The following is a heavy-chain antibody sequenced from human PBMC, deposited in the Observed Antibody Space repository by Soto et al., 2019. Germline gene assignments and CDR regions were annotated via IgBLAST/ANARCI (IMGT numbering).Heavy chain of an antibody. V-gene: IGHV1-3*01. CDR3: ARDVEYSSSSGFDY. CDR2: INPNIGGT. J-gene: IGHJ4*02. Sequence: ASVKVSCEASGYTFTSYAIHWVRQAPGQRLEWMGWINPNIGGTNYAQKFQGRVTITGDKSTSTAYMELSSLRSEDTAVYYCARDVEYSSSSGFDYWGQGTLVTVSS. D-gene: IGHD6-6*01. CDR1: GYTFTSYA.